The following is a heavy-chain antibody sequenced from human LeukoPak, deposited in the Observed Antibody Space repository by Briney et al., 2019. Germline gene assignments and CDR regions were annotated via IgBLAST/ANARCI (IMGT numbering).Heavy chain of an antibody. CDR3: AREGLDTAMVDAFDI. D-gene: IGHD5-18*01. J-gene: IGHJ3*02. CDR2: ISSSSSYI. V-gene: IGHV3-21*01. CDR1: GFTFSSYS. Sequence: GGSLRLSCAAFGFTFSSYSMNWVRQAPGKGLEWVSSISSSSSYIYYADSVKGRFTISRDNAKNSLYLQMNSLRAEDTAVYYCAREGLDTAMVDAFDIWGQGTMVTVSS.